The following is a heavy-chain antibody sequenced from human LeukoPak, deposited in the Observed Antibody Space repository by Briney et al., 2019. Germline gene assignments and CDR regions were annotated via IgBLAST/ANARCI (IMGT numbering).Heavy chain of an antibody. D-gene: IGHD6-19*01. J-gene: IGHJ4*02. CDR1: GFTFSSYA. V-gene: IGHV3-23*01. Sequence: GGSLRLSCAASGFTFSSYAMSWVRQAPGKGLEWVSAISGSGGSTYYADSVKGRFTISRDNSKNTLYLQMNSLRAEDTAVYYCANWQYSSGSRGDYWGQGTLVTVSS. CDR2: ISGSGGST. CDR3: ANWQYSSGSRGDY.